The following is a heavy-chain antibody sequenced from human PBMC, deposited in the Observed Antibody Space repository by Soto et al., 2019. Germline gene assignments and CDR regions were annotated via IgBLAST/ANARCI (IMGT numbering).Heavy chain of an antibody. V-gene: IGHV3-30*03. Sequence: QVQLVESGEGVVLPGRSLRLSSAASGFTFSSYGMHWVRQAPGKGLEWVAVISYDGSNKYYADSVKGRFTISRDNSKNTLYLQMNSLRAEDTAVYYCAILVAIQGYWGQGTLVTVSS. CDR1: GFTFSSYG. J-gene: IGHJ4*02. CDR2: ISYDGSNK. D-gene: IGHD5-12*01. CDR3: AILVAIQGY.